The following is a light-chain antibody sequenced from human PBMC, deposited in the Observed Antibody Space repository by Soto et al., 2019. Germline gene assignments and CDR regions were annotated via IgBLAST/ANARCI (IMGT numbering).Light chain of an antibody. Sequence: EIVLTQSPATLSLSPEERATLSCRASQSVSSYLAWYQQKPGQAPRLLIYDASNRATGIPARFSGSGSGTDFTLTISSLEPEDFAVYYCQQRSNWPPETFGQGTKVEIQ. CDR2: DAS. V-gene: IGKV3-11*01. CDR1: QSVSSY. CDR3: QQRSNWPPET. J-gene: IGKJ1*01.